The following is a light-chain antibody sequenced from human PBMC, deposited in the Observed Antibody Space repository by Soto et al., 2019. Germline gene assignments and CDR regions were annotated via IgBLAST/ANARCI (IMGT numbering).Light chain of an antibody. CDR1: SSAVGGFNY. Sequence: QSVLTPPASVSGSPGQSITISCTGTSSAVGGFNYVSWYQQHPGKAPTIMIYEVSNRPSGVSNRFSGSKSGNTASLTIYGLQAEDEADYYCSSYTSSSTYVFGTGTKVTVL. CDR3: SSYTSSSTYV. V-gene: IGLV2-14*01. J-gene: IGLJ1*01. CDR2: EVS.